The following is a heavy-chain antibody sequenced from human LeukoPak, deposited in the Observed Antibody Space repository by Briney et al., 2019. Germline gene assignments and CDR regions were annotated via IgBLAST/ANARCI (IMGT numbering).Heavy chain of an antibody. CDR3: AKGAKVVLVMSTKSPFDY. V-gene: IGHV3-30-3*01. J-gene: IGHJ4*02. D-gene: IGHD3-9*01. Sequence: HPGGSLRLSCAASGFTFSSYAMHWVRQAPGKGLEWVAVISYDGGNKYYADSVKGRFTISRDNSKNTLYLQMNSLRAEDTAVYYCAKGAKVVLVMSTKSPFDYWGQGTLVTVSS. CDR2: ISYDGGNK. CDR1: GFTFSSYA.